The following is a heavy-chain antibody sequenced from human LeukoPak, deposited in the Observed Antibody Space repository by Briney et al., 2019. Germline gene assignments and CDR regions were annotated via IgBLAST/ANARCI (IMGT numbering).Heavy chain of an antibody. V-gene: IGHV4-59*08. CDR3: ARLVYDSRGYYFDY. CDR1: GGPFSSFH. J-gene: IGHJ4*02. CDR2: IRYSGSA. D-gene: IGHD3-22*01. Sequence: PSETLSLTCTVSGGPFSSFHWSWIRQPPGKGLEWIGYIRYSGSANYNPSLRGRVTISIDTSKNQFSLKLRSVTAADTAVYHCARLVYDSRGYYFDYWGQGTLVTVSS.